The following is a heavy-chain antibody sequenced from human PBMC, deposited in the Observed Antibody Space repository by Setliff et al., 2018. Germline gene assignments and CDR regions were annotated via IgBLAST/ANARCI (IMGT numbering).Heavy chain of an antibody. V-gene: IGHV1-69*05. D-gene: IGHD5-12*01. CDR3: AREGVDIRSSTDYPYYMDV. CDR1: GGPFRSYA. J-gene: IGHJ6*03. CDR2: TIPVFGTT. Sequence: SVKVSCKISGGPFRSYAINWVRQAPGQGLEWMGGTIPVFGTTDYSQKFQGRVTIITDEVTGTAYMELSSLRTEDTAVYYCAREGVDIRSSTDYPYYMDVWGKETTVTVSS.